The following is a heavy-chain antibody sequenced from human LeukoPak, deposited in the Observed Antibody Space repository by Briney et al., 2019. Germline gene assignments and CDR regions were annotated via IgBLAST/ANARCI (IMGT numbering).Heavy chain of an antibody. CDR1: GGTFSSYA. J-gene: IGHJ6*03. CDR3: ARVVLRFLEWSLDPNYYYMDV. Sequence: ASVKVSCKASGGTFSSYAISWVRQAPGQGLEWMGGIIPIFGTANYAQKFQGRVTITTDESTSTAYMELSSLRSEDTAVYYCARVVLRFLEWSLDPNYYYMDVWGKGTTVTVSS. D-gene: IGHD3-3*01. CDR2: IIPIFGTA. V-gene: IGHV1-69*05.